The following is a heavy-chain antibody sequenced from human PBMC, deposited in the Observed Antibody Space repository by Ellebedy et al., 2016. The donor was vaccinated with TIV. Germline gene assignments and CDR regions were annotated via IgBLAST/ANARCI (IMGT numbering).Heavy chain of an antibody. CDR1: GYTFTSYY. V-gene: IGHV1-46*01. CDR2: INPSGGST. Sequence: ASVKVSCXASGYTFTSYYMHWVRQAPGQGLEWMGIINPSGGSTSYAQKFQGRVTMTRDTSISTAYMELSRLRSDDTAVYYCARDCGGHPGNYWGQGTLVTVSS. D-gene: IGHD2-21*01. J-gene: IGHJ4*02. CDR3: ARDCGGHPGNY.